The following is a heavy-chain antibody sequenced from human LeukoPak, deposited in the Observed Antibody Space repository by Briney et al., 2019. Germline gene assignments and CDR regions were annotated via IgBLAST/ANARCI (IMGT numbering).Heavy chain of an antibody. CDR2: INYSGSP. D-gene: IGHD3-16*01. J-gene: IGHJ3*02. V-gene: IGHV4-34*01. Sequence: PSESLSLTCSVYGGSFYGYHWTWIRQPPGKGLEWVGEINYSGSPKYNPSLKSRVTISVDKSKDQFSLKMSYVTAADTAVYYCARDPGGGYKDDALDIWGQGTMVIVSS. CDR3: ARDPGGGYKDDALDI. CDR1: GGSFYGYH.